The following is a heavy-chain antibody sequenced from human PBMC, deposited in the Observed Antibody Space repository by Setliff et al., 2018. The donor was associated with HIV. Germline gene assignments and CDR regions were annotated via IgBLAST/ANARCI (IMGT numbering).Heavy chain of an antibody. V-gene: IGHV4-39*01. CDR2: LYYSGSS. D-gene: IGHD3-3*01. J-gene: IGHJ6*02. CDR3: AGGQYHFWSGYYEGGYGMDV. CDR1: SGSIRSENYF. Sequence: PSETLSLTCTVFSGSIRSENYFWGWIRQPPGKGLEWIGSLYYSGSSYYNPSLKSRVTISVDTSKNQISLNLHSVTAADTALYYCAGGQYHFWSGYYEGGYGMDVWGQGTTVTVSS.